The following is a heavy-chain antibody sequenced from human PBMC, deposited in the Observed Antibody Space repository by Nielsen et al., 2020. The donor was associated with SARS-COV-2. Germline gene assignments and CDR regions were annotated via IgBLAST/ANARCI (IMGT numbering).Heavy chain of an antibody. CDR3: ATNRGDY. V-gene: IGHV3-7*01. J-gene: IGHJ4*02. CDR2: IKQSASET. D-gene: IGHD3-10*01. Sequence: GESLKISCAASGFSFSTHWMSWVRQAPGKGLEWLATIKQSASETYYVDSVKGRFTISRDNAKNSLYLQMHSLRVEDTATYYCATNRGDYWGQGTVATVS. CDR1: GFSFSTHW.